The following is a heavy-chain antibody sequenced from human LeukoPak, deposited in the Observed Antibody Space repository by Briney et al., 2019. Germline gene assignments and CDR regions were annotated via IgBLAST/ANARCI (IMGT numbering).Heavy chain of an antibody. CDR1: GFTFSSYG. D-gene: IGHD1-26*01. J-gene: IGHJ4*02. V-gene: IGHV3-33*01. CDR3: ARDRAGANPGYSFDY. CDR2: IWNDGSSK. Sequence: GGSLRLSCAASGFTFSSYGMHWVRQAPGKGLEWVAIIWNDGSSKYYADSVKGRFTISRGNSKNTLYVQMSSLRSEDTAVYYCARDRAGANPGYSFDYWGQGTLVTVSS.